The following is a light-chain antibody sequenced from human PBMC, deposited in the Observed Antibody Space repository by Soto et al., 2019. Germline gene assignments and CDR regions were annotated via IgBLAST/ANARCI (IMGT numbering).Light chain of an antibody. CDR3: QQYNTYST. CDR2: DAS. Sequence: EVVLTQSPVTLSLSPGERATLSCRASQSFRGLLAWYQQKPGQAPRLLIYDASNRATGIPARFSGSGSGTEFTLTISSLQPDDFATYYCQQYNTYSTFGQGTKVDIK. J-gene: IGKJ1*01. CDR1: QSFRGL. V-gene: IGKV3-11*01.